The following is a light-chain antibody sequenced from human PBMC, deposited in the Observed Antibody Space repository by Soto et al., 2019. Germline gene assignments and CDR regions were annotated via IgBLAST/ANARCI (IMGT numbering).Light chain of an antibody. CDR2: SNN. V-gene: IGLV1-47*02. CDR1: SSNIASNT. CDR3: AVWDDSLSGYV. Sequence: QSALTQPPSASGTPWQGVTISFSGSSSNIASNTVDWYQQVPGTALKLLIYSNNQWPSGVPDRFSGSKSGTSASLAISGLRSEDEADYYCAVWDDSLSGYVFGTGTKVTVL. J-gene: IGLJ1*01.